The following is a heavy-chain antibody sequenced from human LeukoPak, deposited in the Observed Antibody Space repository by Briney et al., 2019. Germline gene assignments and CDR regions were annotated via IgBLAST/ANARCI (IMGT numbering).Heavy chain of an antibody. D-gene: IGHD1-14*01. CDR2: INPSGGST. CDR3: ARDGTVSSFDY. J-gene: IGHJ4*02. CDR1: GYSFTSYW. Sequence: GESPKISCKGSGYSFTSYWIGWVRQAPGQGLEWMGIINPSGGSTSYAQKFQGRVTMTRDTSTSTVYMELSSLRSEDTAVYYCARDGTVSSFDYWGQGTLVTVSS. V-gene: IGHV1-46*01.